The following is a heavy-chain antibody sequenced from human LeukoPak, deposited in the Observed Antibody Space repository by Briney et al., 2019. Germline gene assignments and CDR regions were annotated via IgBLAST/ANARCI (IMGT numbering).Heavy chain of an antibody. CDR2: IHRSGST. Sequence: PSETLSLTCTVSGYSISSGFHWGWIRQPPGKGLEWIGSIHRSGSTYYNPSLKSRVTISVDTSENQFSLKLSSATAADTAVYYCARVNWNPDYWGQGTLVTVSS. V-gene: IGHV4-38-2*02. CDR3: ARVNWNPDY. CDR1: GYSISSGFH. D-gene: IGHD1-1*01. J-gene: IGHJ4*02.